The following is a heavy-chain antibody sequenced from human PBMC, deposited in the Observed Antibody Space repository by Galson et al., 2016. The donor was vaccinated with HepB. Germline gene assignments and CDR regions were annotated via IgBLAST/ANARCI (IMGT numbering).Heavy chain of an antibody. Sequence: SLRLSCAASGFTFSTYTMNWVRQAPGKGLEYVSGLSSNGGSTYYADSEKGRFTIYRDNSKTMLYLQIRSLRAEDPAVYYGVREHRFGVVNYMEVWGKGTTVTVSS. CDR2: LSSNGGST. V-gene: IGHV3-64D*06. CDR1: GFTFSTYT. J-gene: IGHJ6*03. CDR3: VREHRFGVVNYMEV. D-gene: IGHD3-3*01.